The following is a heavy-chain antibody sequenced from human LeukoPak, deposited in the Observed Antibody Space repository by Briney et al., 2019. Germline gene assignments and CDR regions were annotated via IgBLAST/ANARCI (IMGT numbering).Heavy chain of an antibody. CDR1: GGSISSYY. D-gene: IGHD3-22*01. CDR3: ARHLYYYDSSGYYFTPYYFDY. Sequence: SETLSLTCTVSGGSISSYYWSWIRQPPGKGLEWIGYIYYSGSTNYKPSVKSRVTISVDTSKNQFSLKLSSVTAADTAVYYCARHLYYYDSSGYYFTPYYFDYWGQGTLVTVSS. CDR2: IYYSGST. V-gene: IGHV4-59*08. J-gene: IGHJ4*02.